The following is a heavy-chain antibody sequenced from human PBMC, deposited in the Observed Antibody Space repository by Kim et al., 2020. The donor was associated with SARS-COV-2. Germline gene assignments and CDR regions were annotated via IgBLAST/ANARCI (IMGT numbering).Heavy chain of an antibody. CDR3: ARGGGLSGFFDY. D-gene: IGHD3-10*01. J-gene: IGHJ4*02. V-gene: IGHV3-11*05. Sequence: YARFVQGRLTIPRDHAKNSLYLQMNSLRAEDTAVYYCARGGGLSGFFDYWGQGTLVTVSS.